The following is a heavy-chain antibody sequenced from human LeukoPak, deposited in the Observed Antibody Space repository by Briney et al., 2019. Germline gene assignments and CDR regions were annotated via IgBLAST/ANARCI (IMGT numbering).Heavy chain of an antibody. CDR1: GLTFSSYA. Sequence: GGSLRLSCAASGLTFSSYAMSWVRQAPGKGLEWVSAISGSGGSTYYADSVKGRFTISRDNSKNTMYLQMNSLRAEDTAVYYCAKDWGRYYFDYWGQGTLVTVSS. V-gene: IGHV3-23*01. CDR2: ISGSGGST. CDR3: AKDWGRYYFDY. J-gene: IGHJ4*02. D-gene: IGHD3-16*01.